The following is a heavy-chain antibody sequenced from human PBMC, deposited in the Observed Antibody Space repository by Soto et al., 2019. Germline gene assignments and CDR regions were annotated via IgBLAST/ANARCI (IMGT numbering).Heavy chain of an antibody. V-gene: IGHV4-34*01. Sequence: PSETLSLTCAVYGGSFSGYYWSWIRQPPGKGLEWIGEINHSGSTDYNPSLKSRVTISVDTSKNQFSLKLSSVTAADTAVYYCARGTHRAADMYYFDYWGQGTLVTVSS. CDR2: INHSGST. J-gene: IGHJ4*02. D-gene: IGHD2-2*01. CDR1: GGSFSGYY. CDR3: ARGTHRAADMYYFDY.